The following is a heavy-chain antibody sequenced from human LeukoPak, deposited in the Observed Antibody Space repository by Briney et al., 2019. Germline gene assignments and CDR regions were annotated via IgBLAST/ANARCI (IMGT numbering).Heavy chain of an antibody. V-gene: IGHV3-23*01. Sequence: GGSLRLSCAASGFTFSSYAMSWVRQAPGKGLEWVSAISGSGGSTYYADSVKGRFTISGDNSKNTLYLQMNSLRAEDTAVYYCASWAERYYYYGMDVWGKGTTVTVSS. CDR1: GFTFSSYA. J-gene: IGHJ6*04. CDR3: ASWAERYYYYGMDV. D-gene: IGHD7-27*01. CDR2: ISGSGGST.